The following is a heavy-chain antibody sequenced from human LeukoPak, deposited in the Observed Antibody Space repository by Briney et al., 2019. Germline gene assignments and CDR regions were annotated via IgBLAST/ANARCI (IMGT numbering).Heavy chain of an antibody. V-gene: IGHV3-23*01. Sequence: GGSLRLSCAASGFTFNSYAMSWVRQAPGKGLEWVSAISGSGASTYYADAVKGRFPISRDNSKNTLYLQMNNLRAEDTAVYYCAKDRREYCSTITCYLFDYWGQGTLVTVSS. CDR1: GFTFNSYA. CDR3: AKDRREYCSTITCYLFDY. D-gene: IGHD2-2*01. CDR2: ISGSGAST. J-gene: IGHJ4*02.